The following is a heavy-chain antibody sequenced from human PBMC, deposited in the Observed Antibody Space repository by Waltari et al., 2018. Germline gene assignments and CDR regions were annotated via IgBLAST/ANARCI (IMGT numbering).Heavy chain of an antibody. CDR1: GFTFSRYW. V-gene: IGHV3-7*01. CDR2: IKQDGSGK. CDR3: ARNTLNWGSKSGDYFDY. Sequence: EVQLVESGGGLVQPGGSLRLSCAASGFTFSRYWLSWVRQAPGKGLEWVANIKQDGSGKYYVDYVNGRFTISRDNAKNSLYLQMNSLRAEDTAVYYCARNTLNWGSKSGDYFDYWGQGTLVTVSS. D-gene: IGHD7-27*01. J-gene: IGHJ4*02.